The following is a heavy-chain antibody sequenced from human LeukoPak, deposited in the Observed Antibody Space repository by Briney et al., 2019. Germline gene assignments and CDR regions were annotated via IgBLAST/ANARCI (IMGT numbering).Heavy chain of an antibody. CDR1: GGSISSYY. CDR2: IYYSGST. Sequence: PSETLSLTCTVSGGSISSYYWSWIRQPPGKGLEWIGYIYYSGSTNYNPSLKSRVTISVDTSRNQFSLKLSSVTAADTAVYYCAGAIAAAGTPDGYWGQGTLVTVSS. CDR3: AGAIAAAGTPDGY. J-gene: IGHJ4*02. D-gene: IGHD6-13*01. V-gene: IGHV4-59*12.